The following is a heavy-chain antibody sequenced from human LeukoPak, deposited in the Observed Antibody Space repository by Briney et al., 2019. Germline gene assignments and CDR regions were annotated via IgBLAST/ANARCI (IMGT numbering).Heavy chain of an antibody. V-gene: IGHV4-59*01. CDR2: IYYSGST. CDR3: ARAYGYCSSTSCLYYYHGMDV. J-gene: IGHJ6*02. CDR1: GGSISSYY. Sequence: SSETLSLTCTVSGGSISSYYWSWIRQPPGKGLEWIGYIYYSGSTNYNPSLKSRVTISVDTSKNQFSLKLSSVTAADTAVYYCARAYGYCSSTSCLYYYHGMDVWGQGTTVTVSS. D-gene: IGHD2-2*03.